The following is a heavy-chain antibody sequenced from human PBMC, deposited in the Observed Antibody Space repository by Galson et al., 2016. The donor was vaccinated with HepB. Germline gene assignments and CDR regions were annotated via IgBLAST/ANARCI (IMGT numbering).Heavy chain of an antibody. D-gene: IGHD6-25*01. Sequence: PALVKPTQTLTLTCTFSGFSLTTRAEAVGWVRQTPGKALEWLALLYSGDDKRYSPSLKSRLTITKDTSKNQVVLIMTNMDPLDTGTYSCAHRSPNSDSTGFDLWGQGILVTVSS. V-gene: IGHV2-5*02. CDR2: LYSGDDK. CDR1: GFSLTTRAEA. J-gene: IGHJ4*02. CDR3: AHRSPNSDSTGFDL.